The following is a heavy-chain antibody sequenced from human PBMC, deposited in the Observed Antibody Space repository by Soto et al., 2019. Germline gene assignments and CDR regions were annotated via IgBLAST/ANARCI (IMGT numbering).Heavy chain of an antibody. Sequence: QITLKESGPPLVKPTQTLTLTCTFSGFSLNTVGVGVGWIRQPPGKALEWLAIIYWDDDNHYSPSLKSRLTITKDTSKNQVVLTVTNLDPEDTATYYCAHLLVGGDFDSSGYPFDYWGQGTLVTVSS. CDR1: GFSLNTVGVG. V-gene: IGHV2-5*02. CDR3: AHLLVGGDFDSSGYPFDY. CDR2: IYWDDDN. D-gene: IGHD3-22*01. J-gene: IGHJ4*02.